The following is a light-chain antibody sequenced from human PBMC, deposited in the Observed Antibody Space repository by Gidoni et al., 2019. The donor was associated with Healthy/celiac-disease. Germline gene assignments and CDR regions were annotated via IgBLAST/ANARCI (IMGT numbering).Light chain of an antibody. CDR3: QVWDSSSDHSGV. Sequence: SYVLTQPPSVSVAPGKTARITCGGNNIGSKSVHWYQQKPGQAPVLVIYYGSDRPSVIPERFSGSNSGNTATLTISRVEAVDEADYYCQVWDSSSDHSGVFGTGTKVTVL. CDR1: NIGSKS. V-gene: IGLV3-21*04. CDR2: YGS. J-gene: IGLJ1*01.